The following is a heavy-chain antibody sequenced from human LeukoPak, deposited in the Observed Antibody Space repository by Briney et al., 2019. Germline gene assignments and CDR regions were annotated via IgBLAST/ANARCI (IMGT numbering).Heavy chain of an antibody. V-gene: IGHV3-69-1*01. CDR1: GFTFSDHA. CDR2: INGGGNT. CDR3: ARDPAEADC. Sequence: GGSLRLSCAASGFTFSDHAMNWVRQAPGKGLEWVSSINGGGNTFYADSVKGRFAISRDNAKNSLYLQMNGLRAEDTAVYYCARDPAEADCWGQGTLVTVSS. J-gene: IGHJ4*02.